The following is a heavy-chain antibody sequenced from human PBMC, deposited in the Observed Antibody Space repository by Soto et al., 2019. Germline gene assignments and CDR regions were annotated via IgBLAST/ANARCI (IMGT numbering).Heavy chain of an antibody. CDR1: GFTFSSYS. CDR2: ISSSSSYI. Sequence: PGGSLRLSCAASGFTFSSYSMNWVRQAPGKGLEWVSSISSSSSYIYYADSVKGRFTISRDNAKNSLYLQMNSLRAEDTAVYYCARSYYDSSGYYYGMDVWGQGTTVTVSS. D-gene: IGHD3-22*01. V-gene: IGHV3-21*01. CDR3: ARSYYDSSGYYYGMDV. J-gene: IGHJ6*02.